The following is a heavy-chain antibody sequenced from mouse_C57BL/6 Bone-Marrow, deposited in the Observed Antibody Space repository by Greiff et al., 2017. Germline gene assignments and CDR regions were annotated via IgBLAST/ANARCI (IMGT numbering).Heavy chain of an antibody. V-gene: IGHV1-42*01. CDR3: ARWRGY. Sequence: EVQLQQSGPELVKPGASVKISCKASGYSFTGYYMNWVKQSPEKSLEWIGEINPSTGGTTYNQKFKAKATLTVDKSSSTAYMQLKRLTSEDSAVYYCARWRGYWGQGTTLTVSS. CDR2: INPSTGGT. J-gene: IGHJ2*01. CDR1: GYSFTGYY.